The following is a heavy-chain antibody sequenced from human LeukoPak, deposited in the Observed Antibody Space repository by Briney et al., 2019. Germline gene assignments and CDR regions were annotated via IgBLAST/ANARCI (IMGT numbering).Heavy chain of an antibody. CDR2: LSGSAGGT. Sequence: GGSLRLSCGVSGIALSNYAMSWVRQAPGKGLEWVAGLSGSAGGTTYADSVKGRFTISRDNSKNTLFLQMDRLRAEDTAVYFCAKRGVVVRVFLVGFHREAYYIDSWGQGAQVTVSS. CDR1: GIALSNYA. CDR3: AKRGVVVRVFLVGFHREAYYIDS. D-gene: IGHD3-16*02. J-gene: IGHJ4*02. V-gene: IGHV3-23*01.